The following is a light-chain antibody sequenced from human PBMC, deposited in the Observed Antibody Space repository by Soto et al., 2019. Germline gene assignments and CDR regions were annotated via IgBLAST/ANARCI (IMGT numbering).Light chain of an antibody. J-gene: IGKJ3*01. V-gene: IGKV1-5*03. CDR3: QQYDSYSLS. CDR1: QSISSW. Sequence: DIQMTQSPSTLSASVGDRVTITCRASQSISSWLAWYQQKPGEAPKLLIYKASTLDSGVPSRFSGSGSGTDFTLTISSLQPDDFATYYCQQYDSYSLSFGPGTKVEIK. CDR2: KAS.